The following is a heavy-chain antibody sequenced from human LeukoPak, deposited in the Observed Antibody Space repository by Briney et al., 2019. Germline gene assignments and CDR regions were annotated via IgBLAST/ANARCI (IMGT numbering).Heavy chain of an antibody. CDR2: IRYDGSNK. J-gene: IGHJ3*02. Sequence: GGSLRLSCAASGFTFSSYGMHWVRQAPGKGLEWVAFIRYDGSNKYYADSVKGRFTISRDNSKNTLYLQMNSLRAEDTAVYYCATCLAYCGGRTDIWGQGTMVTVSS. CDR1: GFTFSSYG. CDR3: ATCLAYCGGRTDI. V-gene: IGHV3-30*02. D-gene: IGHD2-21*01.